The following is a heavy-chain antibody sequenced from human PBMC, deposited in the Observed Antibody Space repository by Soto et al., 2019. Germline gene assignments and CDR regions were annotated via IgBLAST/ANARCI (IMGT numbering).Heavy chain of an antibody. CDR3: AKGRWVVVPAAMFDY. Sequence: PGGSLRLSCAAPGFPFCSYAMSWVRQAPGKGLEWVSAISGSGGSTYYADSVKGRFTISRDNSKNTLYLQMNSLRAEDTAVYYCAKGRWVVVPAAMFDYWGQGTLVTVSS. CDR2: ISGSGGST. J-gene: IGHJ4*02. D-gene: IGHD2-2*01. CDR1: GFPFCSYA. V-gene: IGHV3-23*01.